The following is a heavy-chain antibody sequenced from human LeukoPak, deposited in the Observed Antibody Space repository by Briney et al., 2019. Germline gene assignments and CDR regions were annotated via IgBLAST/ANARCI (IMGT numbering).Heavy chain of an antibody. D-gene: IGHD6-6*01. Sequence: SETLSLTCAVYGGSFSGYYWSWIRQPPGKGLEWIGEINHSGSTNYNPSIRSRVTISVDTSKNQFSLKLSSVTAADTAVYYCARRQYSSHRLYYYYGMDVWGQGTTVTVSS. J-gene: IGHJ6*02. V-gene: IGHV4-34*01. CDR3: ARRQYSSHRLYYYYGMDV. CDR2: INHSGST. CDR1: GGSFSGYY.